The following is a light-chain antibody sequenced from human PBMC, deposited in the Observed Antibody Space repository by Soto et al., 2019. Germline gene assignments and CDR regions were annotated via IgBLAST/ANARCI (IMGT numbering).Light chain of an antibody. CDR3: QQSYSTLVT. CDR1: QSISSY. J-gene: IGKJ4*01. V-gene: IGKV1-39*01. CDR2: AAS. Sequence: DIQMTQSPSSLSASVGDRVTITCRASQSISSYLNWYQQKPGKAPKLLIYAASSLQSGVPSRFSVSGSGTDFTLTISSLQPEDFATYYGQQSYSTLVTFGGGTKVEIK.